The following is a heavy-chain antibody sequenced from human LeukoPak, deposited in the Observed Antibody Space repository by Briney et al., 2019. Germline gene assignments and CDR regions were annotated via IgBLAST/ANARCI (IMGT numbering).Heavy chain of an antibody. J-gene: IGHJ2*01. Sequence: GGSLRLSCAASGFTFSSYDMHWVRQAPGKGLEWVAFMRNDGNNKYYAHSVKGRFTISRDNAKNSLYLQMNSLRAEDTALYYCTRGAGNYYFDFWGRGTPVTVSS. D-gene: IGHD3-10*01. CDR1: GFTFSSYD. CDR2: MRNDGNNK. CDR3: TRGAGNYYFDF. V-gene: IGHV3-30*02.